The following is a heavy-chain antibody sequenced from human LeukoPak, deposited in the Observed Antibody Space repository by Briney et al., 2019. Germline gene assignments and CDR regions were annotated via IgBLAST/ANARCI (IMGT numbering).Heavy chain of an antibody. CDR3: AKEGAAHPYHYYYYYMDV. J-gene: IGHJ6*03. V-gene: IGHV3-33*06. D-gene: IGHD2-2*01. Sequence: PAKSLTPSWPASGLTFSSYGMHWVRQAPGKGLEWVAVIWYDGSNKYNADSVKGRFTISRDNSKNTLYLQMNSLRAEDTAVYYCAKEGAAHPYHYYYYYMDVWGKGTTVTVSS. CDR1: GLTFSSYG. CDR2: IWYDGSNK.